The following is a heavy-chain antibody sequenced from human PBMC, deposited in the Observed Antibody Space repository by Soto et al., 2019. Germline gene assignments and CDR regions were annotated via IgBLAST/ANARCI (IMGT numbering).Heavy chain of an antibody. V-gene: IGHV1-2*04. D-gene: IGHD3-22*01. CDR1: GYTFTGYY. Sequence: ASVKVSCKASGYTFTGYYMHWVRQAPGQGLEWMGWINPNSGGTNYAQKFQGWVTMTRDTSISTAYMELSRLRSEDTAVYYCASYYYDSSGSIAPTGYYGMDVWGQGTMVTVSS. CDR2: INPNSGGT. J-gene: IGHJ6*02. CDR3: ASYYYDSSGSIAPTGYYGMDV.